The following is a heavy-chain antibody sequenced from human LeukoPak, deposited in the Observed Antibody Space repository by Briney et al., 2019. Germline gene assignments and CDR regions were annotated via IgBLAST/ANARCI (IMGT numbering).Heavy chain of an antibody. CDR3: ARDNIVVVPAAITCNWFDP. Sequence: GASVKVSCKASGYTFTGYYMHWVRQAPGQGLEWMGWINPNSGGTNYAQKFQGRVTMTRDTSISTAYMELSRLRSDDTAAYYCARDNIVVVPAAITCNWFDPWGQGTLVTVSS. CDR1: GYTFTGYY. J-gene: IGHJ5*02. D-gene: IGHD2-2*01. CDR2: INPNSGGT. V-gene: IGHV1-2*02.